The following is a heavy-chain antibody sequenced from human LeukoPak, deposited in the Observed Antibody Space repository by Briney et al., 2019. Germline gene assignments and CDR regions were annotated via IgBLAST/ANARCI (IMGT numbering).Heavy chain of an antibody. D-gene: IGHD3-3*01. CDR2: ISSSGSGT. CDR1: GLTFSRYS. CDR3: TTAETILEA. V-gene: IGHV3-48*01. Sequence: GGSLRLSCAASGLTFSRYSMTWVRQAPGKGLEWVSYISSSGSGTHYANSVKGRFTVSRDNGKNSLYLQMSSLRAEDTALYYCTTAETILEAWGQGTLVTVSS. J-gene: IGHJ5*02.